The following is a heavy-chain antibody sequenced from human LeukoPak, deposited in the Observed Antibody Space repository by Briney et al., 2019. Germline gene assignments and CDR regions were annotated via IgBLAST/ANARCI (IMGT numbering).Heavy chain of an antibody. V-gene: IGHV1-46*03. Sequence: VASVKVSCKASGYTSTSYYMHWVRQAPGQGLEWMGIINPSGGSTSYAQKFQGRVTMTRDTSTSTVYMELSSLRSEDTAVYYCASSTNCGGDCYDSGYYYYYYMDVWGKGTTVTVSS. CDR1: GYTSTSYY. CDR2: INPSGGST. D-gene: IGHD2-21*01. CDR3: ASSTNCGGDCYDSGYYYYYYMDV. J-gene: IGHJ6*03.